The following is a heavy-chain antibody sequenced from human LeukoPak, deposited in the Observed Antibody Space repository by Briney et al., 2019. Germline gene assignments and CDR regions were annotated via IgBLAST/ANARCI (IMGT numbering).Heavy chain of an antibody. Sequence: SETHPLPCNVSGASMSSNYWSWIRQPPGKGLEWIGYIYHSGNTNYSPSLESRVTMSVDESKNQFSLRVHFVSAADTAVYYCASTRRAAVAGGFDSWGQGALV. CDR2: IYHSGNT. J-gene: IGHJ4*02. CDR3: ASTRRAAVAGGFDS. CDR1: GASMSSNY. V-gene: IGHV4-4*09. D-gene: IGHD6-19*01.